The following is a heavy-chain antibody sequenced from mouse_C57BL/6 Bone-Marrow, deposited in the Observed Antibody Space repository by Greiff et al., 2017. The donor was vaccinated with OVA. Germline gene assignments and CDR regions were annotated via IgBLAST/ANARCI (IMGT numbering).Heavy chain of an antibody. CDR2: IDPENGDT. Sequence: VQLQQSGAELVRPGASVKLSCTASGFNFTDDYMHWVKQRPEQGLEWIGWIDPENGDTEYASKFQGKATITADTSSNTAYLQLSSLTSEDSADDSCNSPYYESYYLFAYWGQGTLVTVSA. D-gene: IGHD2-3*01. V-gene: IGHV14-4*01. CDR3: NSPYYESYYLFAY. CDR1: GFNFTDDY. J-gene: IGHJ3*01.